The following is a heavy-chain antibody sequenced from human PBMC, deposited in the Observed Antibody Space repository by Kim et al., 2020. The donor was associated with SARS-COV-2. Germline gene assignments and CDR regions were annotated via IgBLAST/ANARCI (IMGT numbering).Heavy chain of an antibody. CDR1: GGSFSTYY. CDR2: INHSGST. Sequence: SETLSLTCAVYGGSFSTYYWSWVRQPPGKGLEWVWEINHSGSTNYNPTLKIQVTISVDTSKNQFPLKLSSVTAADTAVYYCARGTRQWLVRGPYVYYMDVWGKGTTVIVSS. J-gene: IGHJ6*03. V-gene: IGHV4-34*01. CDR3: ARGTRQWLVRGPYVYYMDV. D-gene: IGHD6-19*01.